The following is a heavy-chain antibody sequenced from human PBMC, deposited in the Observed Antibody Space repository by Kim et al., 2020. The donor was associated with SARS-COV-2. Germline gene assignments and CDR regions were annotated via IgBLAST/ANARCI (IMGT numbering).Heavy chain of an antibody. CDR2: IDSSGRAI. J-gene: IGHJ4*02. D-gene: IGHD7-27*01. CDR3: VKVPFGDWG. CDR1: GFIFSNYA. V-gene: IGHV3-64D*06. Sequence: GGSLRLSCSASGFIFSNYAMHWVRQAPGKGLEYVSAIDSSGRAIYYADSVKGRFTISRDNSRSTLYLHMTSLRLDDTAVFYCVKVPFGDWGCGQGTLVTV.